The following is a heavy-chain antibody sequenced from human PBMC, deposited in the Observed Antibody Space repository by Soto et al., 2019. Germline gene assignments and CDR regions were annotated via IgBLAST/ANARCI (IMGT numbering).Heavy chain of an antibody. V-gene: IGHV3-30-3*01. D-gene: IGHD2-15*01. CDR2: ISYDGSNK. CDR3: ARVRWNYYHYGMDV. CDR1: GFTFSSYA. Sequence: GGSLRLSCAASGFTFSSYAMHWVRQAPGKGLEWVAVISYDGSNKYYADSVKGRFTISRDNSKNTLYLQMNSLRAEDTAVYYCARVRWNYYHYGMDVWGQGTTVTVSS. J-gene: IGHJ6*02.